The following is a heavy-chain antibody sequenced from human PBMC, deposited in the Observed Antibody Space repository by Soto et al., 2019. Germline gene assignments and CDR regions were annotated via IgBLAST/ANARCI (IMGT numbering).Heavy chain of an antibody. CDR2: INAGNGNT. J-gene: IGHJ4*02. CDR3: ARDHKAVAPFDY. D-gene: IGHD6-19*01. V-gene: IGHV1-3*01. CDR1: GYTFTSYA. Sequence: ASVKVSCKASGYTFTSYAMDWVRQAPGQRLEWMGWINAGNGNTKYSQKFQGRVTITRDTSASTAYMELSSLRSEDTAVYYCARDHKAVAPFDYWGQGTLVTVSS.